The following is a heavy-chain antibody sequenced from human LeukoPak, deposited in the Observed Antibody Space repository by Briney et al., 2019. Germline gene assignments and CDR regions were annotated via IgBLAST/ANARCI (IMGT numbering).Heavy chain of an antibody. Sequence: PGGSLRLSCAASGFTFSSYSMQWVRQAPGKGLEWVAVIWYDGSNKYYADSVKGRFTISRDNSKNTLYLQMNSLRAEDTAVYYCAKDYGEWELHPPGYWGQGTLVTVSS. CDR1: GFTFSSYS. J-gene: IGHJ4*02. D-gene: IGHD1-26*01. V-gene: IGHV3-33*06. CDR2: IWYDGSNK. CDR3: AKDYGEWELHPPGY.